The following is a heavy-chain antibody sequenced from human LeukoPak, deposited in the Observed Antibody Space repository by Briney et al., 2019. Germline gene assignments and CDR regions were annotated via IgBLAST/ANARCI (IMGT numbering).Heavy chain of an antibody. J-gene: IGHJ4*02. Sequence: GALRLSCTASEFTFGDYLMSWFRQAPGKGLEWIGFISGGTTEYAASVKGRFTISRDDSTSIAYLQMNSLTTEDTAVYYCSRGSGWLSVYWGQGTLVTVSS. V-gene: IGHV3-49*03. D-gene: IGHD6-19*01. CDR1: EFTFGDYL. CDR3: SRGSGWLSVY. CDR2: ISGGTT.